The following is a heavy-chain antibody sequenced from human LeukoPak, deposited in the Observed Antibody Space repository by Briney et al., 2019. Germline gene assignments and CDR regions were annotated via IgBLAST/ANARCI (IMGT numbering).Heavy chain of an antibody. D-gene: IGHD3-10*01. J-gene: IGHJ4*02. CDR1: GFTFSSYS. V-gene: IGHV3-21*04. Sequence: GGSLRLSCAASGFTFSSYSMNWVRQAPGKGLEWVSSISSSSSYIYYADSVKGRFTISRDNAKNSLYLQMNSLRAEDTAVYYCARETPYYGSGSFASFDYWGQGTLVTVSS. CDR3: ARETPYYGSGSFASFDY. CDR2: ISSSSSYI.